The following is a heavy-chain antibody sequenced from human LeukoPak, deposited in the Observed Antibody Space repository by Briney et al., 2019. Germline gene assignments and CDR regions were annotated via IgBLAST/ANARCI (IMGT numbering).Heavy chain of an antibody. CDR2: IRYDGSNK. V-gene: IGHV3-30*02. J-gene: IGHJ4*02. CDR1: GFTFSSYG. CDR3: ATDYGDYGDY. Sequence: PGGSLRLSCAASGFTFSSYGMHWVRQAPGKGLEGVAFIRYDGSNKYYADSVKGRFTISRDNSKNTLYLQMNSLRAEDTAVYYCATDYGDYGDYWGQGTLVTVSS. D-gene: IGHD4-17*01.